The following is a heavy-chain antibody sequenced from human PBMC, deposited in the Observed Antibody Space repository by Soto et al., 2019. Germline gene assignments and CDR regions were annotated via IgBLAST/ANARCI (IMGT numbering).Heavy chain of an antibody. CDR1: GLTFSSYA. CDR2: ISGSGGST. V-gene: IGHV3-23*01. Sequence: GSLRLSCAASGLTFSSYAMSWVRQAPGKGLEWVSAISGSGGSTYYADSVKGRFTISRDNSKNTLYLQMNSLRAEDTAVYYCAIVFPPVYSSSWPLDYWGQGTLVTVSS. CDR3: AIVFPPVYSSSWPLDY. J-gene: IGHJ4*02. D-gene: IGHD6-13*01.